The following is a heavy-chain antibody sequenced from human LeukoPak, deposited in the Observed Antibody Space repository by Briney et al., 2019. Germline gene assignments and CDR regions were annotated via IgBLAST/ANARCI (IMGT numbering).Heavy chain of an antibody. CDR1: GGSISSGGYY. J-gene: IGHJ3*02. D-gene: IGHD7-27*01. Sequence: PSQTLSLTCTVSGGSISSGGYYWSWIRQPPGKGLEWIGYIYHSGSTYYNPSLKSRVTISVDRSKNQFSLKLSSVTAADTAVYYCARETGEYAFDIWGQGTMVTVSS. CDR2: IYHSGST. CDR3: ARETGEYAFDI. V-gene: IGHV4-30-2*01.